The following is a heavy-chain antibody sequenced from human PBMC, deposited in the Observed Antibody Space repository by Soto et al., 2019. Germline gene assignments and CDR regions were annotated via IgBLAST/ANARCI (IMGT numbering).Heavy chain of an antibody. J-gene: IGHJ3*02. CDR1: GFTFSSYW. CDR3: ARHYYSTSDNDAFDI. Sequence: GGSLRLSCAASGFTFSSYWMSWVRQAPGKGLEWVANIQQDGSEKYYVDSVKGRFTISRDNARISLFLQMNSLRAEDTAVYYCARHYYSTSDNDAFDIWGQGTLVTVSS. CDR2: IQQDGSEK. D-gene: IGHD6-6*01. V-gene: IGHV3-7*01.